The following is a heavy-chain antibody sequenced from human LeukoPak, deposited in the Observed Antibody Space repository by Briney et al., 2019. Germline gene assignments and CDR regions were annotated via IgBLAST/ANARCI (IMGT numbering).Heavy chain of an antibody. D-gene: IGHD4-17*01. Sequence: ASVKVSRKASGYTFTSYGISWVRQAPGQGLEWMGWISAYNGNTNYAQKLQGRVTITADKSTSTAYMELSSLRSEDTAVYYCARDDSTVTTYNYYYYGMDVWGQGTTVTVSS. CDR2: ISAYNGNT. CDR1: GYTFTSYG. CDR3: ARDDSTVTTYNYYYYGMDV. J-gene: IGHJ6*02. V-gene: IGHV1-18*01.